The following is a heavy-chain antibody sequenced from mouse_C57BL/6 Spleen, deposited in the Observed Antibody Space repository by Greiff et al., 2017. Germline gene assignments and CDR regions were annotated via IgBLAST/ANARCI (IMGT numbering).Heavy chain of an antibody. J-gene: IGHJ2*01. Sequence: EVQLVESGGGLVKPGGSLKLSCAASGFTFSDYGMHWVRQAPEKGLEWVAYISSGSSTIYYADTVKGRFTISRDNAKNTLFLQMTSLRSEDTAMYYCARQGDYYGSSYYFDYWGQGTTLTVSS. D-gene: IGHD1-1*01. CDR2: ISSGSSTI. CDR3: ARQGDYYGSSYYFDY. V-gene: IGHV5-17*01. CDR1: GFTFSDYG.